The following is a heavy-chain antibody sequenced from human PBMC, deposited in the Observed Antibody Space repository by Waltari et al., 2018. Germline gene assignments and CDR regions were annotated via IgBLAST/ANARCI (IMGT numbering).Heavy chain of an antibody. CDR2: IYSGGST. V-gene: IGHV3-23*03. CDR3: FCLDY. CDR1: GFTFSSYA. J-gene: IGHJ4*02. Sequence: EVQLLESGGGLVQPGGSRRLSCAASGFTFSSYAMSWVRQAPGKGLEWVSVIYSGGSTYYADSVKGRFTISRDNSKNTLYLQMNSLRAEDTAVYYCFCLDYWGQGTLVTVSS.